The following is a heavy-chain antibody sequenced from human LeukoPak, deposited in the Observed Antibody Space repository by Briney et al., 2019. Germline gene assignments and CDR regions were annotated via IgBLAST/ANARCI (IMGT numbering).Heavy chain of an antibody. CDR1: GYTFTSYH. CDR3: ATDQSGSYADLKI. D-gene: IGHD1-26*01. V-gene: IGHV1-46*01. CDR2: INPSGGTT. J-gene: IGHJ4*02. Sequence: ASVKVSCKASGYTFTSYHMHWVRQAPGQGLEWMGIINPSGGTTNYAQKFRGRVTMTRDMSTSTVYMELSSLRSEDTAVYYCATDQSGSYADLKIWGQGTLVTVSS.